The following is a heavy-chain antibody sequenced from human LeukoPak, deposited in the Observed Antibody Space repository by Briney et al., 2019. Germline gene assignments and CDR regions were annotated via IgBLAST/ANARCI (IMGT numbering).Heavy chain of an antibody. Sequence: GGSLRLSCEASGFIFSLYSMTGAPQAPGGGLVCLSYISVSSTTIYYADSVKGRFTTSRDNAKNSLYLQMNSLRAEDTAVYYCAKAEPASGYDYWGQGTLVTVSS. CDR2: ISVSSTTI. CDR1: GFIFSLYS. CDR3: AKAEPASGYDY. D-gene: IGHD1-14*01. J-gene: IGHJ4*02. V-gene: IGHV3-48*01.